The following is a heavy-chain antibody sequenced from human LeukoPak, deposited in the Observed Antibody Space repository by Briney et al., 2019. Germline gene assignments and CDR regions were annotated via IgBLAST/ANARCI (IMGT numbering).Heavy chain of an antibody. CDR1: GFIFRDYA. J-gene: IGHJ6*02. CDR3: ARGGGLDV. D-gene: IGHD3-16*01. V-gene: IGHV3-7*03. Sequence: GGSLRLSCVVSGFIFRDYAMSWVRQAPGEGLEWVASINHNGNVNYYVDSVKGRFTISRDNAKNSLYLQMSNLRAEDAAVYFCARGGGLDVWGQGATVTVSS. CDR2: INHNGNVN.